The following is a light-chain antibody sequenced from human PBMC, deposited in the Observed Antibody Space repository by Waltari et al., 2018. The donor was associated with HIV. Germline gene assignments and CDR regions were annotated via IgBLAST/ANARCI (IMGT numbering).Light chain of an antibody. J-gene: IGKJ5*01. CDR2: DS. V-gene: IGKV3-11*01. CDR3: QHHHSWPFT. Sequence: EIVLTQSPASLSLSPGDRATLSCRASQSVINYLGWYQQKPGQAPRLLIFDSKRASGIPARFSGSGSGTDFTLTISGLEPDDSAIYYCQHHHSWPFTFGQGTRLEI. CDR1: QSVINY.